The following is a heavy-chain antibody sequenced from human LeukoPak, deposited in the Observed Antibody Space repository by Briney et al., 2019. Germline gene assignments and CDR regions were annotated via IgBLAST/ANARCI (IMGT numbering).Heavy chain of an antibody. CDR3: SRCGWVVYS. D-gene: IGHD2-8*02. Sequence: GAPLQSSCQASDSRFTTYSFGWLRRLPGKGLEWMGIIYPGDSDTSYNPSFQGHVTISADKSITSSYLQLRALKASDPPIYSCSRCGWVVYSWGQGNLVPV. CDR1: DSRFTTYS. J-gene: IGHJ4*02. CDR2: IYPGDSDT. V-gene: IGHV5-51*01.